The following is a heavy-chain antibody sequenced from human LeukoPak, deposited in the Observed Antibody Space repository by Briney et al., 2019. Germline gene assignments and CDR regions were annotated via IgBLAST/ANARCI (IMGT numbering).Heavy chain of an antibody. V-gene: IGHV4-59*01. Sequence: SETLSLTCTVSGGSISSYYWSWIRQPPGKGLEWIGYIHYSGSTNYNPSLKSRVTISVDTSKNQFSLKLSSVTAADTAVYYCARAKGLLAFLFDYWGQGTLVTVSS. D-gene: IGHD3-3*02. J-gene: IGHJ4*02. CDR1: GGSISSYY. CDR3: ARAKGLLAFLFDY. CDR2: IHYSGST.